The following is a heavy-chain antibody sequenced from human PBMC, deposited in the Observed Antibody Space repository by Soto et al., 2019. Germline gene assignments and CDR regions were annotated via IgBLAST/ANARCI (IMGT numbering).Heavy chain of an antibody. Sequence: EVQLVESGGGLVKPGGSLRLSCAASGFTFFNAWMNWVRQAPGKGLEWVGRVKSKTDGRTIDYAAPVEGRFTISRDDSKNTLFLQMNSLKTEDTAVYFCTKDRADFWSGHKGNYGMDVWGQGTTVTVSS. CDR1: GFTFFNAW. CDR3: TKDRADFWSGHKGNYGMDV. D-gene: IGHD3-3*01. J-gene: IGHJ6*02. V-gene: IGHV3-15*07. CDR2: VKSKTDGRTI.